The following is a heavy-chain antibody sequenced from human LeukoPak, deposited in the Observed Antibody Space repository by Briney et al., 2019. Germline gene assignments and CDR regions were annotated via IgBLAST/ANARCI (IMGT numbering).Heavy chain of an antibody. CDR1: GFTFDDYA. V-gene: IGHV3-9*01. CDR2: ISWNSGSI. CDR3: ARDGRRGTIFGVVIMSPLDY. D-gene: IGHD3-3*01. Sequence: GGSLRLSCAASGFTFDDYAMHWVRQAPGKGLEWVSGISWNSGSIGYADSVKGRFTISRDNAKNSLYLQMNSLRAEDTAVYYCARDGRRGTIFGVVIMSPLDYWGQGTLVTVSS. J-gene: IGHJ4*02.